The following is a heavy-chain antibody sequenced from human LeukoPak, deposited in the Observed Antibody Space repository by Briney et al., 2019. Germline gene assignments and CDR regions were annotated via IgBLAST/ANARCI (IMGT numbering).Heavy chain of an antibody. CDR1: GFAFNSYE. CDR3: SREGQIASPFDY. V-gene: IGHV3-48*03. J-gene: IGHJ4*02. Sequence: GGSLRLSCAASGFAFNSYEMNWVRQAPAKGLEWVSYISGRTNVRYYSDSVKGRLTISRDDAKNSLYLQMNGLRAEDTAVYYCSREGQIASPFDYWGQGTLVTVSS. CDR2: ISGRTNVR.